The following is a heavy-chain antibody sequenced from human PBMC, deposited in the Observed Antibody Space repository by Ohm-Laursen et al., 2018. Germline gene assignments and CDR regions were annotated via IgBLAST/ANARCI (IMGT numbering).Heavy chain of an antibody. V-gene: IGHV4-34*01. CDR2: INHSGST. Sequence: SQTLSLTCAVYGGSFSGYYWSWIRQPPGKGLEWIGEINHSGSTNYNPSLKSRVTISVDTSKNQFSLKLSSVTAADTAVYYCASATGSYCSGGSCYSEYNWFDPWGQGTLVTVSS. D-gene: IGHD2-15*01. J-gene: IGHJ5*02. CDR3: ASATGSYCSGGSCYSEYNWFDP. CDR1: GGSFSGYY.